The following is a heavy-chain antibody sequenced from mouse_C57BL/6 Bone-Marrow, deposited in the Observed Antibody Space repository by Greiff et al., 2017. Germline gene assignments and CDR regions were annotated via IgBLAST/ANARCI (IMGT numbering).Heavy chain of an antibody. J-gene: IGHJ2*01. V-gene: IGHV1-69*01. CDR3: AREGYYGSSLYYCDY. CDR1: GYTFTSYW. CDR2: IDPSDSYT. Sequence: QVQLQQPGAELVMPGASVKLSCKASGYTFTSYWMHWVKQRPGQGLEWIGEIDPSDSYTNYNQKFKGKSTLTVDKSSSTAYMQLSSLTSEDSAVYYCAREGYYGSSLYYCDYWGQGTTLTVSA. D-gene: IGHD1-1*01.